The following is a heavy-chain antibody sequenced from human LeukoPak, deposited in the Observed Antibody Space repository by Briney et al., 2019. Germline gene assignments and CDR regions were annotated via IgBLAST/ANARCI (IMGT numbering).Heavy chain of an antibody. CDR3: ARGGSYYPDY. Sequence: GGSLRLSCAASGFTFSSYSMNWVRQAPGKGLEWVAVISYDGSNKYYADSVKGRFTISRDNSKNTLYLQMNSLRAEDTAVYYCARGGSYYPDYWGQGTLVTVS. J-gene: IGHJ4*02. D-gene: IGHD1-26*01. CDR1: GFTFSSYS. CDR2: ISYDGSNK. V-gene: IGHV3-30*03.